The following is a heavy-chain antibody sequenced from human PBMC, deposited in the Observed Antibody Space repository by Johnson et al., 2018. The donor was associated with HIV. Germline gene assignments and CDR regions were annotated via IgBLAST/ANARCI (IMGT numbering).Heavy chain of an antibody. Sequence: QVQLVESGGGLIQPGGSLRLSCAASGFTFSSYAMSWVRQAPGKGLEWVAVISYDGSNKYYADSVKGRFTISRDNSKNTLYLQMDSLRTEDTAVYYCARDVGAFDIWGQGTMVTVSS. J-gene: IGHJ3*02. CDR2: ISYDGSNK. CDR1: GFTFSSYA. V-gene: IGHV3-30*04. CDR3: ARDVGAFDI.